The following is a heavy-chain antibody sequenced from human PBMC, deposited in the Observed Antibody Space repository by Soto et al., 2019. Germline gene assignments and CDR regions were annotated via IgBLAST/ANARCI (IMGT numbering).Heavy chain of an antibody. J-gene: IGHJ6*02. D-gene: IGHD3-3*01. CDR3: ARYLWRYADYYYGMDV. V-gene: IGHV5-51*01. CDR1: GYSFTSYW. CDR2: IYPGDSDT. Sequence: GEALKISCKGSGYSFTSYWIGWVRQMPGKGLEWMGIIYPGDSDTRYSPSFQGQVTISADKSISTAYLQWSSLKASDTAMYYCARYLWRYADYYYGMDVWGQGTTVTVS.